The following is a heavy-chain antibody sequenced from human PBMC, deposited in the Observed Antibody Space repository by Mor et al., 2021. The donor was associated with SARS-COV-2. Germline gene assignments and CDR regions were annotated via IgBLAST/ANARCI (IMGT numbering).Heavy chain of an antibody. Sequence: RFTISRDNSKNTMYLQMNSLRAEDTAVYYCARVGQYSSSSNHFPYYYYYMDVWGKGTTVTVSS. V-gene: IGHV3-53*01. J-gene: IGHJ6*03. CDR3: ARVGQYSSSSNHFPYYYYYMDV. D-gene: IGHD6-6*01.